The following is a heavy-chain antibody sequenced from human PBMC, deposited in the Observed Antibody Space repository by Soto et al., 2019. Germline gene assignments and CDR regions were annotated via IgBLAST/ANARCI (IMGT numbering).Heavy chain of an antibody. V-gene: IGHV4-30-2*01. J-gene: IGHJ4*02. CDR3: ARVPDY. Sequence: QLQLQESGSGLVKPSQTLSLTCAVSGGSLSSGGYSFSWFRQPPGKGLEWIGYIYHSVSTYYNPSLKRRVTISVDRSKIQFAMKLSYVNAADTAGYYCARVPDYWGQGPLVTVSS. CDR1: GGSLSSGGYS. CDR2: IYHSVST.